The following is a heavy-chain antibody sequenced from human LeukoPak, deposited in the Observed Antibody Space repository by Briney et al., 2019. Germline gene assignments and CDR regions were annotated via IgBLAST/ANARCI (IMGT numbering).Heavy chain of an antibody. Sequence: PGGSLRLSCAASGFTFSSYAMSWVRQAPGKGLEWVSGISGSGGSTYYADSVKGRFIISRDNSKNTLYLQMNSLRAEDTAVYYCAKGISYGLHYFDYWGQGTLVTVSS. CDR1: GFTFSSYA. J-gene: IGHJ4*02. CDR3: AKGISYGLHYFDY. V-gene: IGHV3-23*01. CDR2: ISGSGGST. D-gene: IGHD5-18*01.